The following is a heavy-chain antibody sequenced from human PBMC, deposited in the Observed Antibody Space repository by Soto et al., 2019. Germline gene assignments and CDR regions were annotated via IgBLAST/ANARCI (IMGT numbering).Heavy chain of an antibody. Sequence: VQLVESGGGVVPPGKSLRLSCAASGFTFSNYGMNWVRQAPGKGLEWVADISFDGINKYYAYSVKGRFTISRDSSKNTLYLQMNSLRAEDTAMYYCARYGGDYGDYVLDYWGQGTRVTVSS. V-gene: IGHV3-33*01. J-gene: IGHJ4*02. CDR2: ISFDGINK. D-gene: IGHD4-17*01. CDR1: GFTFSNYG. CDR3: ARYGGDYGDYVLDY.